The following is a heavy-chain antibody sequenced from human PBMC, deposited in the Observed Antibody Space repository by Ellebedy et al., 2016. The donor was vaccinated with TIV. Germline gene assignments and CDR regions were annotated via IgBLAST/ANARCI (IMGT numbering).Heavy chain of an antibody. Sequence: SQTLSLTCAISGDSVSSNGAAWSWIRQSPSRGLEWLGRTNYRSKWFHDYAASVKSRITIIPDTSKNQFSLQLNSVTPEDTAVYYCARESDGDSGMDVWGQGTTVTVSS. V-gene: IGHV6-1*01. J-gene: IGHJ6*02. CDR2: TNYRSKWFH. CDR1: GDSVSSNGAA. CDR3: ARESDGDSGMDV. D-gene: IGHD3-10*01.